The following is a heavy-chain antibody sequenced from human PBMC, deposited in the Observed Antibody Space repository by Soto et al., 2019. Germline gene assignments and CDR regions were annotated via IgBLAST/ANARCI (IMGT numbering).Heavy chain of an antibody. D-gene: IGHD4-17*01. CDR3: AKVYGDYDLYYYGMGV. Sequence: SLRLSCAASGFTFSSYAMSWVRQAPGKGLEWVSAISGSGGSTYYADSVKGRFTISRDNSKNTLYPQMNSLRAEDTAVYYCAKVYGDYDLYYYGMGVWGQGTTVTVSS. J-gene: IGHJ6*02. CDR1: GFTFSSYA. V-gene: IGHV3-23*01. CDR2: ISGSGGST.